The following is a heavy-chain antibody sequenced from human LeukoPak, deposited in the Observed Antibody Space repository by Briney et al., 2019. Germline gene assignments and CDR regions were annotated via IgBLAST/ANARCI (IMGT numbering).Heavy chain of an antibody. J-gene: IGHJ4*02. CDR3: ANMRELEFEEYYFDS. Sequence: GESLKISCKGSGYTFTTYWIGWVGQMPGKGLEWMGIIYPGDSDTTYSPSFQGQVTMSVDKSISTAYLQWSSLKASDTAIYYCANMRELEFEEYYFDSWGQGTLVTVSS. D-gene: IGHD1-1*01. V-gene: IGHV5-51*01. CDR1: GYTFTTYW. CDR2: IYPGDSDT.